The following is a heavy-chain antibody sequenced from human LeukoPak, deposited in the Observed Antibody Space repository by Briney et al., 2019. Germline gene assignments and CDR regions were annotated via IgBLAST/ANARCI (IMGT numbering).Heavy chain of an antibody. CDR1: GFTFDDYA. CDR2: ISWNSGSI. J-gene: IGHJ6*03. Sequence: SLRLSCAASGFTFDDYAMHWVRQAPGKGLEWVSGISWNSGSIGYADSVKGRFTISRDNAKNTLYVQMNSLRAEDTAVYYCARGAHYQYYMDVWGKGTTVTVSS. CDR3: ARGAHYQYYMDV. V-gene: IGHV3-9*01.